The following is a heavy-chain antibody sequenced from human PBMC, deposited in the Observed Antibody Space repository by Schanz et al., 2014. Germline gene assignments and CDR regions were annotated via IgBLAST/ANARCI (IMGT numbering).Heavy chain of an antibody. D-gene: IGHD6-13*01. J-gene: IGHJ4*02. CDR1: GFTFSSYA. CDR3: AREQIMAAAGRVDY. CDR2: ISYDGRNK. Sequence: VQLLESGGGLVQPGGSLRLSCAASGFTFSSYAMHWVRQAPGKGLEWVAVISYDGRNKYYADSVKGRFTISRDNAKNSLYLQMNSLRAEDTAVYYCAREQIMAAAGRVDYWGQGTLVTVSS. V-gene: IGHV3-30-3*01.